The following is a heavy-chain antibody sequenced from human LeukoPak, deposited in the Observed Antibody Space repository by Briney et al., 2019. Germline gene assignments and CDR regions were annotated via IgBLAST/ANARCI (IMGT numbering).Heavy chain of an antibody. J-gene: IGHJ3*02. CDR2: INPNSGGT. CDR3: ARSRPGLHDAFDI. V-gene: IGHV1-2*02. D-gene: IGHD1-14*01. Sequence: ASVKVSCKASGYTFTGYYMHWVRQAPGQGLERMGWINPNSGGTNYAQKFQGRVTMTRDTSISTAYMELSRLRSDDTAVYYCARSRPGLHDAFDIWGQGTMVTVSS. CDR1: GYTFTGYY.